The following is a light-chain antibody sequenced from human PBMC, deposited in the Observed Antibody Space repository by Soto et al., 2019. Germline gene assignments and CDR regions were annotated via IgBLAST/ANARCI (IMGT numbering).Light chain of an antibody. J-gene: IGKJ1*01. Sequence: DIQMTQPPSTLSASVGDRVTITCRASQSISSWLAWYQQKPGKAPELLIYDASSLESGVPSRFSGSGSGTEFTLTISSLQPDDFATYYCQQYNSYSFGQGTKVEIK. V-gene: IGKV1-5*01. CDR3: QQYNSYS. CDR1: QSISSW. CDR2: DAS.